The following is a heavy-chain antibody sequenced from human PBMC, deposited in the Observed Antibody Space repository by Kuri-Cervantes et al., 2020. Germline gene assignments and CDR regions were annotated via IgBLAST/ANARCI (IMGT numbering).Heavy chain of an antibody. D-gene: IGHD1-14*01. CDR3: ARGRNGDTTSPP. CDR2: INHSGGT. J-gene: IGHJ5*02. V-gene: IGHV4-38-2*01. Sequence: SETLSLTCAVSGYSISSGYYWGWIRQPPGKGLEWIGEINHSGGTNYNPSLKSRVTMSVDTSKNQFSLHLTSLTAADTAMYYCARGRNGDTTSPPWGQGTLVTVSS. CDR1: GYSISSGYY.